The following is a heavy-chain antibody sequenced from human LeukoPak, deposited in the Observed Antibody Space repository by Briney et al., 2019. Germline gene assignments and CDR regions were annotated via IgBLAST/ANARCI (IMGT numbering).Heavy chain of an antibody. J-gene: IGHJ6*03. CDR2: IIPIFGTA. D-gene: IGHD6-19*01. V-gene: IGHV1-69*05. CDR3: ARDRYSSGWQTLYYMDV. CDR1: GGTFSSYA. Sequence: SVKVSCKASGGTFSSYAISWVRQAPGQGLEWMGGIIPIFGTANYAQKFQGRVTITTDESTSTAYMELSSLRSEDTAVYYCARDRYSSGWQTLYYMDVWGKGTTVTVS.